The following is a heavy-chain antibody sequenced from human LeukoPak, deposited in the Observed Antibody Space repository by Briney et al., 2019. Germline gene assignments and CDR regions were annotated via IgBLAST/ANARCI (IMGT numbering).Heavy chain of an antibody. Sequence: PGRSLRLSCAASGFTFDSYGMGCVRQAPGNWLEWVSALTISSGHTYYADSVKGRFTISRDNSRNTLYLQMNSLRAEDTAVYYCAKDGTGCGGDCYSDYWGQGSLVTVSS. V-gene: IGHV3-23*01. CDR3: AKDGTGCGGDCYSDY. CDR1: GFTFDSYG. D-gene: IGHD2-21*02. CDR2: LTISSGHT. J-gene: IGHJ4*02.